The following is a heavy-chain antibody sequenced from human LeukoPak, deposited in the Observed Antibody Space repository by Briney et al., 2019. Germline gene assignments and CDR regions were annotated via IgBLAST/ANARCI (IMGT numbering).Heavy chain of an antibody. V-gene: IGHV5-51*01. D-gene: IGHD1-1*01. CDR3: VSHRNWNYDY. CDR1: GNSFTTYW. Sequence: PGESLKISCKGSGNSFTTYWIGLVRQMPGKGLEWMGIIYLGDSDTRYSPSFQGQVTISADKSINTAYLQWSSLKASDTAMYYCVSHRNWNYDYWGQGTLVTVSS. J-gene: IGHJ4*02. CDR2: IYLGDSDT.